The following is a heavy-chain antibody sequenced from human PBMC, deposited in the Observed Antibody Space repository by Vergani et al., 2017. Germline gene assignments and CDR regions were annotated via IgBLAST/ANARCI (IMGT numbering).Heavy chain of an antibody. D-gene: IGHD1-26*01. CDR2: IYSGGST. Sequence: VQLVESGGGVVQPGRSLRLSCAASGFTVSSNYMSWVRQAPGKGLEWVSVIYSGGSTYYADSVKGRFTISRDNSKNTLYLQMNSLRAEDTAVYYCARNSGYDYGMDVWGQGTTVTVSS. CDR1: GFTVSSNY. CDR3: ARNSGYDYGMDV. V-gene: IGHV3-53*01. J-gene: IGHJ6*02.